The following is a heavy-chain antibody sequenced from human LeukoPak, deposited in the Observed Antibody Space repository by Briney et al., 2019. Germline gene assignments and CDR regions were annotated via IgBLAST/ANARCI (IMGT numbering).Heavy chain of an antibody. CDR3: ARTQDYYDSSGPLY. D-gene: IGHD3-22*01. Sequence: GGSLRLSCAASGLTFSSYAMHWVRQAPGKGLEWVAVISYDGSNKYYAGSVKGRFTISRDNSKNTLYLQMNSLRAEDTAVYYCARTQDYYDSSGPLYWGQGTLVTVSS. J-gene: IGHJ4*02. CDR2: ISYDGSNK. CDR1: GLTFSSYA. V-gene: IGHV3-30-3*01.